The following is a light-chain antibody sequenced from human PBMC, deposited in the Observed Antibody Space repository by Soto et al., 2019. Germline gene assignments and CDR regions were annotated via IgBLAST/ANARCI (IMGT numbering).Light chain of an antibody. CDR1: TGAVTSGHY. J-gene: IGLJ2*01. V-gene: IGLV7-46*01. CDR2: DTS. CDR3: LLSYSGPRV. Sequence: QAVVTQEPSLTVSPGGTVTLTCGSSTGAVTSGHYPYWVQQKSGQAPRTLLWDTSNKHSCTPARFSGSLLGGKAALTLSGAQTEDEAEYFCLLSYSGPRVFGGGTKMTVL.